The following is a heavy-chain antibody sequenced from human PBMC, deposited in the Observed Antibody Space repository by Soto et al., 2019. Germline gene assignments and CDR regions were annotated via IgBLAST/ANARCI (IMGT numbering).Heavy chain of an antibody. D-gene: IGHD4-17*01. J-gene: IGHJ4*02. V-gene: IGHV1-69*02. CDR1: GGTFSSYT. Sequence: ASVKVSCKASGGTFSSYTISWVRQAPGQGLEWMGRIIPILGIANYEQKFQGRVTITADKSTSTAYMELSSLRSEDTAVYYCAIVGDGDYLVGYFDYWGQGTLVTVSS. CDR2: IIPILGIA. CDR3: AIVGDGDYLVGYFDY.